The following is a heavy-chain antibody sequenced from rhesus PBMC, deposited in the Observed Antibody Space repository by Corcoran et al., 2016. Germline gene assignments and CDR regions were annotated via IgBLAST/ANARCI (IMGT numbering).Heavy chain of an antibody. CDR2: IRSGRTK. D-gene: IGHD5-36*01. CDR1: GYSITSGYY. Sequence: QVQLQESGPGLVKPSATLSLTCAVSGYSITSGYYWAWIRQPPGKGLEWVGHIRSGRTKYLNPSLKSRGMLSVATSKNQFSLRLSSGTAADTAVYYCARQNGYNYGADDYWGQGVLVTVSS. J-gene: IGHJ4*01. V-gene: IGHV4S14*01. CDR3: ARQNGYNYGADDY.